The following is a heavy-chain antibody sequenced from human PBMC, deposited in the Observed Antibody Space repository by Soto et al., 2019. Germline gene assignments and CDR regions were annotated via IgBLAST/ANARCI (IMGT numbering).Heavy chain of an antibody. CDR3: SRDPPPLDYDFWSGYFHPLDY. CDR1: GFTFSSYG. CDR2: ISSSSSYI. J-gene: IGHJ4*02. V-gene: IGHV3-21*01. Sequence: GGSLRLSGAGSGFTFSSYGINWVRQAPWKGLEWVSSISSSSSYIYYADSVKGRFTISRDNAKNSLYLQMNSLRAEDTAVYYCSRDPPPLDYDFWSGYFHPLDYLGQGTLVTFSS. D-gene: IGHD3-3*01.